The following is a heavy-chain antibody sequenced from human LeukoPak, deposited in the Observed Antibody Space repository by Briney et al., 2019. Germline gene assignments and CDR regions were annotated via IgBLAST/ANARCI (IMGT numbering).Heavy chain of an antibody. CDR1: GGSISSSSYY. J-gene: IGHJ3*02. Sequence: PSETLSLTCTVSGGSISSSSYYWGWLRQPPGKGLEWIGSIYYSGSTYYNPSLKSRVTISVDTSKNQFSLKLSSVTAADTAVYYCARRVWYSAFDIWGQGTMVTVSS. V-gene: IGHV4-39*01. D-gene: IGHD1-1*01. CDR3: ARRVWYSAFDI. CDR2: IYYSGST.